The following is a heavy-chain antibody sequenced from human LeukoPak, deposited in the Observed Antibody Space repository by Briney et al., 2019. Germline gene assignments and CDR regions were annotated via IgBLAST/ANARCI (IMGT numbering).Heavy chain of an antibody. Sequence: ASVKVSCKASGYTFTSYGNSWVRQAPGQGLEWMGWISAYNGNTNYAQKLQGRVTMTTDTSTSTAYMELSSLRSEDTAVYYCARAQGLHYDFWSGYYPYYFDYWGQGTLVTVSS. D-gene: IGHD3-3*01. CDR3: ARAQGLHYDFWSGYYPYYFDY. V-gene: IGHV1-18*01. J-gene: IGHJ4*02. CDR2: ISAYNGNT. CDR1: GYTFTSYG.